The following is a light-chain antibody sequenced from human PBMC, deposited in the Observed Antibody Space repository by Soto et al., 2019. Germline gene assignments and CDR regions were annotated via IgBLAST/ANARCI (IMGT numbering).Light chain of an antibody. Sequence: QSALTQPASASGSPGQSVTISCTGTSSDVGGYNLVSWYQQYPDKAPKLMIYDANERPSGVSDRFSGSTSGKTASLTVSGLQTEDEAEYFCSSYAGSNIVVFGGGTKVTVL. CDR1: SSDVGGYNL. CDR3: SSYAGSNIVV. J-gene: IGLJ2*01. V-gene: IGLV2-8*01. CDR2: DAN.